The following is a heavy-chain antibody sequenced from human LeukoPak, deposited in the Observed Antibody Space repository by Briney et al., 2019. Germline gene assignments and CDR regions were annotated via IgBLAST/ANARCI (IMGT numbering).Heavy chain of an antibody. CDR2: INHSGST. CDR3: ASEEGDSDY. J-gene: IGHJ4*02. V-gene: IGHV4-34*01. CDR1: GGSFSGYY. Sequence: SETLSLTCAVYGGSFSGYYWSWIRQPPGKGLEWIGEINHSGSTNYNPSLKSRVTISIDTSKNQFSLKLSSVTAADTAVYYCASEEGDSDYWGQGTLVTVSS.